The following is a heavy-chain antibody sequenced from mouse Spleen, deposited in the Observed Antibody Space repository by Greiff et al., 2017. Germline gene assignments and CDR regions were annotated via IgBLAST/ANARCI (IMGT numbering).Heavy chain of an antibody. J-gene: IGHJ4*01. V-gene: IGHV5-9*04. CDR3: ARLEWLRRDYYAMDY. CDR1: GFTFSSYA. CDR2: ISSGGGNT. D-gene: IGHD2-2*01. Sequence: EVKLVESGGGLVKLGGSLKLSCAASGFTFSSYAMSWVRQTPEKRLEWVATISSGGGNTYYPDSVKGRFTISRDNAKNTLYLQMSSLKSEDTAMYYCARLEWLRRDYYAMDYWGQGTSVTVSS.